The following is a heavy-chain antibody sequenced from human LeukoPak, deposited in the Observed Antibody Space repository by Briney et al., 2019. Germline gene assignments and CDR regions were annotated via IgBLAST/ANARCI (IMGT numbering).Heavy chain of an antibody. CDR3: TRVTSWRTGFDY. J-gene: IGHJ4*02. CDR1: GFSFEAYG. Sequence: SGGSLRLSCAASGFSFEAYGMYWVRQAPGKGLEWVSGITWNSDDMAYADSVEGRFTISRDNAKNCLYLQMNSLTVEDTALYYCTRVTSWRTGFDYWGQGTLVTVSS. D-gene: IGHD1-1*01. CDR2: ITWNSDDM. V-gene: IGHV3-9*01.